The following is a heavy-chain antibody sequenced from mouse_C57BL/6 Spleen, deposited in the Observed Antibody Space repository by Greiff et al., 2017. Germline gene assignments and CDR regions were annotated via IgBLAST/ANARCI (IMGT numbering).Heavy chain of an antibody. V-gene: IGHV5-12*01. J-gene: IGHJ4*01. Sequence: EVKLVESGGGLVQPGGSLKLSCAASGFTFSDYYMYWVRQTPEKRLEWVAYISNGGGSTYYPDTVKGRFTISRDNAKNTLYLQMSRLKSEDTAMYYCARRYYYGSSYEYYAMDYWGQGTSVTVSS. CDR2: ISNGGGST. CDR1: GFTFSDYY. D-gene: IGHD1-1*01. CDR3: ARRYYYGSSYEYYAMDY.